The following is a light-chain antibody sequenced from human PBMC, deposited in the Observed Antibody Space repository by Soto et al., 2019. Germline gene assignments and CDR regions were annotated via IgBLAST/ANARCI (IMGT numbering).Light chain of an antibody. CDR2: EVS. CDR1: SSDVGAYTY. CDR3: SSYTPSNTLV. J-gene: IGLJ2*01. Sequence: QSALTQPASVSGSPGQSITISGTGTSSDVGAYTYVSWYQQHPGKAPKLMIFEVSDRPSGVSNRFSGSKSGNTASLTISGLQAEDEADYYCSSYTPSNTLVFGGGTKLTVL. V-gene: IGLV2-14*01.